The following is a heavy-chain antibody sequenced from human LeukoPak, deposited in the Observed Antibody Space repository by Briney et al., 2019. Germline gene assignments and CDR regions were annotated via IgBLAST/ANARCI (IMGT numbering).Heavy chain of an antibody. D-gene: IGHD2-15*01. Sequence: PSETLSLPCTVSGASISNYYWSWTRQPPGKGLKWIGYIHNTGRTNYNPSLKSRVTISADTSKNQFSLRLSSVTAADTAIYYCARYAATGGPNWFDPWGPGTLVTVSS. CDR1: GASISNYY. J-gene: IGHJ5*02. CDR2: IHNTGRT. CDR3: ARYAATGGPNWFDP. V-gene: IGHV4-59*01.